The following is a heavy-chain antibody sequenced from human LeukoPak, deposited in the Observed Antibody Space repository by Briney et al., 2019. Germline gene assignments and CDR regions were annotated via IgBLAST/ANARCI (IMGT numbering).Heavy chain of an antibody. V-gene: IGHV3-30-3*01. CDR3: ARNVPGAANFSDH. D-gene: IGHD6-13*01. CDR1: GFTFSNYV. Sequence: PGRSLRLSCAVSGFTFSNYVMHWVRQAPGKGLEWMTVISSDGNNKYYADSVKGLFTISRDNSKNTLYLQMNSLRTEDTAVYYCARNVPGAANFSDHWGQGTLVTVSS. CDR2: ISSDGNNK. J-gene: IGHJ4*02.